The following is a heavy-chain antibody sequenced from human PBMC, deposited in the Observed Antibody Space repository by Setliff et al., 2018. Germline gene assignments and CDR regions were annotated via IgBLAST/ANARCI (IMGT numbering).Heavy chain of an antibody. Sequence: GASVKVSCKASGYTFTSYDINWVRQATGQGLEWMGWMNPNSGTTGYAQKFQGRVTMTRNTSISTAYMELSGLRSEDTAVYYCAREWAAADDYWGQGTLVTVSS. CDR1: GYTFTSYD. J-gene: IGHJ4*02. V-gene: IGHV1-8*02. CDR3: AREWAAADDY. D-gene: IGHD6-13*01. CDR2: MNPNSGTT.